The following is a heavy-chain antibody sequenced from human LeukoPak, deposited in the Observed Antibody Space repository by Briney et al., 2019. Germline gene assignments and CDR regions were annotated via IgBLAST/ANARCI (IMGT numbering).Heavy chain of an antibody. CDR3: ARPNYDILTGPSPWFDP. D-gene: IGHD3-9*01. J-gene: IGHJ5*02. CDR2: IYYSGST. Sequence: PSETLSLTCTVSGGPISSSSYYWGWVRQPPGKGLEWIGSIYYSGSTYYNPSLKSRVTISVDTSKNQFSLKLSSVTAADTAVYYCARPNYDILTGPSPWFDPWGQGTLVTVSS. V-gene: IGHV4-39*07. CDR1: GGPISSSSYY.